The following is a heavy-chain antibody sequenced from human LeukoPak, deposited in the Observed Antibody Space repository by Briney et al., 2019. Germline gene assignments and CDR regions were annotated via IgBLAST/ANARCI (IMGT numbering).Heavy chain of an antibody. D-gene: IGHD6-19*01. CDR2: IYYSEST. CDR3: ARVAGTLAVAGRVYFDY. V-gene: IGHV4-59*01. Sequence: SETLSLTCTVSGGSISSYYWSWIRQPPGKGLEWIASIYYSESTNYNPSLKSRLTISVDTSKNQFSLKLSSVTAADTAVYYCARVAGTLAVAGRVYFDYWGQGALVTVSS. CDR1: GGSISSYY. J-gene: IGHJ4*02.